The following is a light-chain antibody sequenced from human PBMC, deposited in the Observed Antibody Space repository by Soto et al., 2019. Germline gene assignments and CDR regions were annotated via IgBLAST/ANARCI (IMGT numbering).Light chain of an antibody. J-gene: IGKJ1*01. Sequence: EIVLTQSPCTLSVSPGDRVTLSCRASQSISINLAWYQHKPGQAPRLLIHGASTRATGIPARISGSGSGTEFTLTISSLQSEDFAVYYCQQFRNWPWTFGQGTNVDIK. CDR2: GAS. CDR1: QSISIN. V-gene: IGKV3D-15*01. CDR3: QQFRNWPWT.